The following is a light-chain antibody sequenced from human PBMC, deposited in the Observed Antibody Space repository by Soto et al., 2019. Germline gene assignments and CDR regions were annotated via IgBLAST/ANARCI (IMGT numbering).Light chain of an antibody. J-gene: IGKJ4*01. V-gene: IGKV3-20*01. Sequence: EIVMTQSPATLSVSPGERATLSCRASQSVSSSYLAWYQQKPGQAPRLLIYGASSRATGIPDRFSGSGSGTHFTLTISRLEPEDFAVYYCQQYGSSPRLTFGGGTKVDIK. CDR3: QQYGSSPRLT. CDR1: QSVSSSY. CDR2: GAS.